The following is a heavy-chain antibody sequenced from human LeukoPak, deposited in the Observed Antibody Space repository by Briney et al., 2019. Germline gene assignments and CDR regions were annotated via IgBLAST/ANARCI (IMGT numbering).Heavy chain of an antibody. CDR2: IIPIFGTA. CDR3: ARGWLTYGDSFDY. J-gene: IGHJ4*02. D-gene: IGHD4-17*01. CDR1: GGTFSSYA. Sequence: SVKVSCKASGGTFSSYAISWVRQAPGQGLEWMGGIIPIFGTANYAQKFQGRVTITADESTSTAYMELSSLRSEDTAVYYCARGWLTYGDSFDYWGQGTLVTVSS. V-gene: IGHV1-69*13.